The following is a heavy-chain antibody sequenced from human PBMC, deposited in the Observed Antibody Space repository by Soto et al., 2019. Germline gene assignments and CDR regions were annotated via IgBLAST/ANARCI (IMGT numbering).Heavy chain of an antibody. D-gene: IGHD6-19*01. CDR2: ISAYTGDT. Sequence: QVQLVQSGAELTEPGASVKVSCKTSGYSFTTYGITWVRQAPGQGLEWMGWISAYTGDTSYAQKFQGRVTVTTDTSRGTAYMELERLRSDDTAVYYCARIAMGGGIDYWGQGTLVTVSS. J-gene: IGHJ4*02. V-gene: IGHV1-18*01. CDR3: ARIAMGGGIDY. CDR1: GYSFTTYG.